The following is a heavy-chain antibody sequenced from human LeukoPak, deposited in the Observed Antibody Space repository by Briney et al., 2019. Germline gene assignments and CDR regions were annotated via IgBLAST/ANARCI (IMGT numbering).Heavy chain of an antibody. J-gene: IGHJ4*02. D-gene: IGHD6-19*01. CDR1: GFTFTDSA. CDR2: IRGKTNSYAT. Sequence: GGSLRLSCAASGFTFTDSAMNWVRQASGKGLEWVGHIRGKTNSYATAYAASVRGRFTISRDDSKNTAYLQMNSLKTEDTAVYYCTGGWGWYSPDYWGQGTLVTVSS. V-gene: IGHV3-73*01. CDR3: TGGWGWYSPDY.